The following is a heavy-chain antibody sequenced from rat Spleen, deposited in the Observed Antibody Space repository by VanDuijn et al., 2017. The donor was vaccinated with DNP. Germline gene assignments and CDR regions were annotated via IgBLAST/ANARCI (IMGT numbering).Heavy chain of an antibody. CDR1: GYSITSNYK. D-gene: IGHD5-1*01. V-gene: IGHV3-3*01. Sequence: EVQLQESGPGLVKPSQSLSLTCSVTGYSITSNYKWSWIRKFSGNKLEWMGYINNAGNTNYNPSLKSRFSITRDTSKNQFFLQVNSVGTEDTATYYCAIQLGVFDYWGQGVMVTVSS. J-gene: IGHJ2*01. CDR2: INNAGNT. CDR3: AIQLGVFDY.